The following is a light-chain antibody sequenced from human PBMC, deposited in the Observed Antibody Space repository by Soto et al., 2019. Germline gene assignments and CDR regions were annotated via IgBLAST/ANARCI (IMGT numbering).Light chain of an antibody. CDR3: QHYVNWPLA. V-gene: IGKV3-15*01. Sequence: EVVMTQSPATLSVSLGERATLSCRASRGIGSTLAWYQQKPGQTPRLLIYDTSTRATGVPGRFIGSRSGTEFTLTITSLQSEDFAIYYGQHYVNWPLAFGGGTRVENK. CDR1: RGIGST. CDR2: DTS. J-gene: IGKJ4*01.